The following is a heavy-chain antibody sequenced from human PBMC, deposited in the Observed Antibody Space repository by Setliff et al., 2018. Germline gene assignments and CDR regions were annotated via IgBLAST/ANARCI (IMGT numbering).Heavy chain of an antibody. J-gene: IGHJ4*02. Sequence: PGGSLRLSCAASGFTFSSYGMHWVRQAPGKGLEWVACLHYDGSNEHYVDSVKGRITISRDNAKNSLYLQMKSLRAEDTAVYYCSREHTPGVGASHHDCWGQGTQVTVSS. CDR2: LHYDGSNE. CDR1: GFTFSSYG. V-gene: IGHV3-30*02. D-gene: IGHD1-26*01. CDR3: SREHTPGVGASHHDC.